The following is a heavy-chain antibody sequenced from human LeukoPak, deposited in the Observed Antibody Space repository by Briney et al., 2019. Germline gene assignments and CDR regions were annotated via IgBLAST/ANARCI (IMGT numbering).Heavy chain of an antibody. Sequence: GGSLRLSCAASGFTFTNYAMTWVRQAPGKGLEWVSSISASGVMAYYADSVKGRFTVSRDNSKNSLYLQMSSLTAADTAVYYCAKDRSIGTYYTFDHWGQGTLVTVSS. CDR3: AKDRSIGTYYTFDH. D-gene: IGHD1-26*01. V-gene: IGHV3-23*01. CDR2: ISASGVMA. J-gene: IGHJ4*02. CDR1: GFTFTNYA.